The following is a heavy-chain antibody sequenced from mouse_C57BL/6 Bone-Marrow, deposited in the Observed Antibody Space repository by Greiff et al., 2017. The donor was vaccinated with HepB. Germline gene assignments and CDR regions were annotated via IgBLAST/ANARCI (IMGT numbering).Heavy chain of an antibody. Sequence: VQLQQSGAELARPGASVKMSCKASGYTFTSYTMHWVKQRPGQGLEWIGYINPSSGYTKYNQKFKDKATLTADKSSSTAYMQLSSLTSEDSAVYYCARGATHYYAMDYWGQGTSVTVSS. V-gene: IGHV1-4*01. J-gene: IGHJ4*01. CDR3: ARGATHYYAMDY. CDR1: GYTFTSYT. CDR2: INPSSGYT.